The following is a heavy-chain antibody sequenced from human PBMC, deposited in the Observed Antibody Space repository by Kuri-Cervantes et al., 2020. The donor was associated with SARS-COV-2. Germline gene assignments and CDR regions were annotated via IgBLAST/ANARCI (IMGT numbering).Heavy chain of an antibody. CDR1: GFTFSSCS. V-gene: IGHV3-23*01. Sequence: GESLKISCGASGFTFSSCSMNWVRQAPGKGLEWVSAISGSGGSTYYADSVKGRFTISRDNSKNTLYLQMNSLRAEDTAVYYCAKDLGRPNWFDPWGQGTLVTVSS. CDR3: AKDLGRPNWFDP. J-gene: IGHJ5*02. CDR2: ISGSGGST.